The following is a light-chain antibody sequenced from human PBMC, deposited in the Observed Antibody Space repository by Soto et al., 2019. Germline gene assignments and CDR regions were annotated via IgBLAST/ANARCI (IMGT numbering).Light chain of an antibody. V-gene: IGLV2-8*01. CDR2: EVT. CDR1: SSDVGGYNY. J-gene: IGLJ1*01. CDR3: SSYAGSNNLV. Sequence: QSVLTQPPSASGSPGQSVTISCTGTSSDVGGYNYVSWYQQHPGKAPKLMIYEVTKRPSGVPDRFSGSKSGNTASLTVPGLQAEDEADYYCSSYAGSNNLVCVTGTKVTVL.